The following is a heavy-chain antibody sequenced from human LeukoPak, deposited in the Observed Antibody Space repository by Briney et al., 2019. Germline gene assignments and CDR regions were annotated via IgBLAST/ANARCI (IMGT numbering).Heavy chain of an antibody. J-gene: IGHJ3*02. CDR1: GGSISSYY. CDR2: IYYSGST. Sequence: SETLSLTCTVSGGSISSYYWSWIRQPPGKGLEWIGYIYYSGSTNYNPSLKSRVTISVDTSKNQFSLKLSSVTAADTAVYYCARYYGDYSDAFDIWGQGTMVTVSS. CDR3: ARYYGDYSDAFDI. V-gene: IGHV4-59*08. D-gene: IGHD4-17*01.